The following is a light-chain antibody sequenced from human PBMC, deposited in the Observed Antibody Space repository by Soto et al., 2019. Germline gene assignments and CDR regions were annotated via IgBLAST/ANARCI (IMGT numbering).Light chain of an antibody. J-gene: IGKJ5*01. CDR1: QSISIY. V-gene: IGKV1-39*01. CDR3: QQSYSSPPIT. Sequence: DIQMTQSPSSLSASLGDRITITCRASQSISIYLNWYQQKPGKAPKLLIYDASSLQSGVPSRFSGSRSGTHFTLTISSLQPEDVATYYCQQSYSSPPITFGQGTRLDIK. CDR2: DAS.